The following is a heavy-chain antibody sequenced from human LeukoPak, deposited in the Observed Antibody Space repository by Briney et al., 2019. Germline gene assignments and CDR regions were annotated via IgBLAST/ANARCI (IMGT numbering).Heavy chain of an antibody. CDR3: ARDTALVAATPHFDY. V-gene: IGHV3-11*01. Sequence: GGSLRLSCAASGFTFSDYYMSWIRQAPGKGLEWVSYISSSGSTIYYADSVKGRFTISRDDAKNSLYLQMNSLRAEDTAVYYCARDTALVAATPHFDYWGQGTLVTVSS. D-gene: IGHD2-15*01. CDR2: ISSSGSTI. CDR1: GFTFSDYY. J-gene: IGHJ4*02.